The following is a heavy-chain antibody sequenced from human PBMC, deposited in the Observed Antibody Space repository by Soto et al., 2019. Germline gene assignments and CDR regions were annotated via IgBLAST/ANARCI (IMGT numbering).Heavy chain of an antibody. J-gene: IGHJ4*02. V-gene: IGHV3-23*01. Sequence: EVQLLESGGGLVQPGGSLRLSCAASGFTFSTYAMSWVRQAPGKGLEWVSAISGGSGSTNYADSVKGRFTISRDNSKNSLDLQMNSLRAGDTAVYYCASAPAYFGSELDSWGQGDLVTVSS. CDR3: ASAPAYFGSELDS. CDR2: ISGGSGST. D-gene: IGHD3-10*01. CDR1: GFTFSTYA.